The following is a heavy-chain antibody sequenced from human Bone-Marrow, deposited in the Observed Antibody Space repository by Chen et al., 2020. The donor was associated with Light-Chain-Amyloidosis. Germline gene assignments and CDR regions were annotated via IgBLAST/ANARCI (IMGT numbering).Heavy chain of an antibody. Sequence: GYTFPNYWIGWVRQMPGKGLEWMGVIYPDDSDARYSPSFEGQVTISADKSITTAYLQWRSLKASDTAMYYCARRRDGYNFDYWGQGALVTVSS. V-gene: IGHV5-51*01. J-gene: IGHJ4*02. D-gene: IGHD5-12*01. CDR1: GYTFPNYW. CDR3: ARRRDGYNFDY. CDR2: IYPDDSDA.